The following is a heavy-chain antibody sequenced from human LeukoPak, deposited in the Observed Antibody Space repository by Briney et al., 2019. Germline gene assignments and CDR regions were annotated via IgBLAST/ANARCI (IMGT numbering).Heavy chain of an antibody. CDR3: AEDLGYCSSTSCYSLPEA. Sequence: GGNLSRYGAGSGFTCSSYTMSWLRPAPGQGREWGSDLNGSGGSTYYADSVKGRFTISRDNSKNTLYLQMNSLRAEDTAVYYCAEDLGYCSSTSCYSLPEAWGQGTMVTVSS. V-gene: IGHV3-23*01. CDR2: LNGSGGST. CDR1: GFTCSSYT. D-gene: IGHD2-2*02. J-gene: IGHJ3*01.